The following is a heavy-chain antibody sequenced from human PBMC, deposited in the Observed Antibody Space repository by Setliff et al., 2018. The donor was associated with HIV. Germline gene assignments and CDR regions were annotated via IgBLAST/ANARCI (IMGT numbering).Heavy chain of an antibody. CDR3: ARHRYRFGIDS. D-gene: IGHD3-16*01. Sequence: NPSETLSLTCSVSGGSISSYYWNWIRQPAGKGLERIGRIFSSGTTNYNPSLQSRITMSVDTSKNQFSLKLNSVTAADTAVYYCARHRYRFGIDSWGQGALVTVSS. J-gene: IGHJ5*01. CDR2: IFSSGTT. V-gene: IGHV4-4*07. CDR1: GGSISSYY.